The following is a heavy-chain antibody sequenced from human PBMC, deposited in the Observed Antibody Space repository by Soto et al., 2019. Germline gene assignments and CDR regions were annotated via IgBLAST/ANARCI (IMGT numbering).Heavy chain of an antibody. Sequence: QVQLQQRGAGLLKPSETLSLTCGVNGGSFSGFSWIWIRQPPGKGLGWIGEINHSGGTKYNPSLKSRVSISVDSSKHQFSLKLTSVTSADTAVYYCARGSMIFGVVALSNWFDPWGQGILVTVSS. D-gene: IGHD3-3*01. CDR3: ARGSMIFGVVALSNWFDP. V-gene: IGHV4-34*01. CDR1: GGSFSGFS. CDR2: INHSGGT. J-gene: IGHJ5*02.